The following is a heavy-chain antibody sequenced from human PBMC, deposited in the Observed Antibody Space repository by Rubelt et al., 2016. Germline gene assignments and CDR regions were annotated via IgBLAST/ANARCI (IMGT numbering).Heavy chain of an antibody. J-gene: IGHJ4*02. CDR2: IKSDGSST. Sequence: EVQLVESGGGLVQPGGSLRLSCAASGLTFSTYWMHWVRQAPGKGLGWVSHIKSDGSSTNYADSVEGRFTIARDRAKNTVYLQMNSLRAEDTAVYYCAKDYWASFGVVIGEPDYWGQGTLVTVSS. V-gene: IGHV3-74*01. CDR1: GLTFSTYW. CDR3: AKDYWASFGVVIGEPDY. D-gene: IGHD3-3*01.